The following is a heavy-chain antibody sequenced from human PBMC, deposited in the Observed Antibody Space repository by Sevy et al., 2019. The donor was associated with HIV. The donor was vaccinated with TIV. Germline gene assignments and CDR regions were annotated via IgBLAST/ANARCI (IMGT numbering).Heavy chain of an antibody. V-gene: IGHV1-24*01. CDR3: ATTKDYYEDSGSPFDY. J-gene: IGHJ4*02. D-gene: IGHD3-22*01. CDR2: FDPEDGET. Sequence: ASVKVSCKVSGYTHTKLSMHWVRRAPGKGLEWIGSFDPEDGETIYQQKLKGRVTMTEDTSTDTAYMELSSLRSEDTAVYYCATTKDYYEDSGSPFDYWGQGTLVTVSS. CDR1: GYTHTKLS.